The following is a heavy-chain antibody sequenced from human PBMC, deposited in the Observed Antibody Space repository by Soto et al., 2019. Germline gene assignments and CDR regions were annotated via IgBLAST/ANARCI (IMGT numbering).Heavy chain of an antibody. V-gene: IGHV4-59*01. CDR3: ARDAVQRGYSYEAYYYYGMDV. Sequence: SETLSLTCTVSGGSISSYYWSWIRQPPGKGLEWIGYIYYSGSTNYNPSLKSLVTISVDTSKNQFSLKLSSVTAAETAVYYCARDAVQRGYSYEAYYYYGMDVWGQGTTVTVSS. CDR1: GGSISSYY. D-gene: IGHD5-18*01. J-gene: IGHJ6*02. CDR2: IYYSGST.